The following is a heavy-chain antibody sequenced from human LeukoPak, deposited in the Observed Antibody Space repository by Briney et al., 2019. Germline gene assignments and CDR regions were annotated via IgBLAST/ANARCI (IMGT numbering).Heavy chain of an antibody. J-gene: IGHJ4*02. D-gene: IGHD6-13*01. CDR1: GFTFSSYS. CDR2: XSGSTYFI. Sequence: GGSLRLSCAASGFTFSSYSXXXXRQAXXKXXXXXXXXSGSTYFIYHADSVKXXXTXXRDKAKNSLYLQMNSLTVEDTAVYYCAKSGSGGSWPQLGDFWGQGTLVTVSS. V-gene: IGHV3-21*01. CDR3: AKSGSGGSWPQLGDF.